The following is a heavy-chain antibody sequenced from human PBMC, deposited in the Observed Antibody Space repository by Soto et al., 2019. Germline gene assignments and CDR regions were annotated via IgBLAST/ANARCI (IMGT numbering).Heavy chain of an antibody. CDR1: GGSISSFY. Sequence: SETLSLTCTVSGGSISSFYWSWIRQSPGKGLEWIGSIYDTGRTNYNPSLESRVTISVDPSKNQFSLKLTYVTAADTAMYYCARPKTIGAAAGKGWFDPWGQGTLVTVSS. J-gene: IGHJ5*02. CDR2: IYDTGRT. D-gene: IGHD6-13*01. CDR3: ARPKTIGAAAGKGWFDP. V-gene: IGHV4-59*08.